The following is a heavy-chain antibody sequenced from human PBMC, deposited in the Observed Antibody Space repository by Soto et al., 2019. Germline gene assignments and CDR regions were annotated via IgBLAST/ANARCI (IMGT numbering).Heavy chain of an antibody. CDR2: INVSGGST. J-gene: IGHJ5*02. CDR1: GFTFTSYA. V-gene: IGHV3-23*01. CDR3: VKKSIDIPGWFDP. Sequence: QPGGSLRLSCAASGFTFTSYAMSWVRQSPGKGLEWVSVINVSGGSTYYADSVTGRFTISRDNAKNTVYLEMNSLRVEDTAKYYCVKKSIDIPGWFDPWGLGTLVTVSS. D-gene: IGHD3-9*01.